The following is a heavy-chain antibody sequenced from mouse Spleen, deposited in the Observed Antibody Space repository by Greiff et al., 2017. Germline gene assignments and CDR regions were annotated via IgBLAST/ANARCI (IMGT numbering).Heavy chain of an antibody. CDR1: GFTFSSYA. Sequence: DVQLQESGGGLVKPGGSLKLSCAASGFTFSSYAMSWVRQTPEKRLEWVAAINSNGGSTYYPDTVKDRFTISRDNAKNTLYLQMSSLRSEDTALYYCARHAYRYGSYWYFDVWGAGTTVTVSS. D-gene: IGHD2-14*01. CDR3: ARHAYRYGSYWYFDV. V-gene: IGHV5-6-2*01. J-gene: IGHJ1*01. CDR2: INSNGGST.